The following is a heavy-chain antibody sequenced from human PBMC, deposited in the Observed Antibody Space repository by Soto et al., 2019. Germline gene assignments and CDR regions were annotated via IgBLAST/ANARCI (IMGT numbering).Heavy chain of an antibody. CDR2: IIAIFGTA. Sequence: QVQLVQSGAEVKKPGSSVKVSCKASGGTFSSYGISWVRQAPGQRLEWMGGIIAIFGTAYYAQKFQGRVTITADESTSTAYMELSNLRSEDTAVYYCARGVDYYDYSDYSTIGVYFDYWGQGTLVTVSS. D-gene: IGHD3-22*01. CDR1: GGTFSSYG. CDR3: ARGVDYYDYSDYSTIGVYFDY. J-gene: IGHJ4*02. V-gene: IGHV1-69*01.